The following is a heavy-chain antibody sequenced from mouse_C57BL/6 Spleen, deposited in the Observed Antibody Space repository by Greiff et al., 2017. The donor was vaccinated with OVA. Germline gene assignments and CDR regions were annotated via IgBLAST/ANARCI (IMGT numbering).Heavy chain of an antibody. CDR3: ARRGDNYYGSRLYYFDY. CDR1: GYSITSGYY. V-gene: IGHV3-6*01. D-gene: IGHD1-1*01. CDR2: ISYDGSN. J-gene: IGHJ2*01. Sequence: VQLQQSGPGLVKPSQSLSLTCSVTGYSITSGYYWNWIRQFPGNKLEWMGYISYDGSNNYNPSLKNRISITRATSKNQFFLKLNSVTTEDTATYYCARRGDNYYGSRLYYFDYWGQGTTLTVSS.